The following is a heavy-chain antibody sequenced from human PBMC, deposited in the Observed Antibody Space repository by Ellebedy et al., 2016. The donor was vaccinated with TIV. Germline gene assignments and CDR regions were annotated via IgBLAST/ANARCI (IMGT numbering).Heavy chain of an antibody. V-gene: IGHV3-21*01. D-gene: IGHD2-8*02. CDR3: AADASLVH. Sequence: SVKGRFTISRDNAKNSLFLQMDSLRAEDTGVYYCAADASLVHWGQGALVTVSS. J-gene: IGHJ4*02.